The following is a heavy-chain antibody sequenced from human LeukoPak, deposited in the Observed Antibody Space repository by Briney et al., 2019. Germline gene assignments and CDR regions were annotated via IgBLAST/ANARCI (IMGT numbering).Heavy chain of an antibody. D-gene: IGHD3-10*01. CDR2: IYHSGST. Sequence: NPSETLSLTCAVSGGSISSSNWWSWVRQPPGKGLEWIGEIYHSGSTNYNPSLKSRVTISVDTSKNQFSLKLSSVTAADTAMYYCARHRELWFGDLDYWGQGTLVTVSS. V-gene: IGHV4-4*02. CDR1: GGSISSSNW. J-gene: IGHJ4*02. CDR3: ARHRELWFGDLDY.